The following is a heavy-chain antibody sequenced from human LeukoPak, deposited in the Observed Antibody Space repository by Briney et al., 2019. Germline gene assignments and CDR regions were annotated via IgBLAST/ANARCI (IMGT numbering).Heavy chain of an antibody. V-gene: IGHV3-7*01. Sequence: PGGSLRLSCAASGFTFSSYWMSWVRQAPGKGLEWVANINQDGSEKYYVDSVKGRLTISRDNAKNSLYLQMNSLRAEDTAVYYCARDQGFSYYYYYMDVWGKGTTVTVSS. D-gene: IGHD3-3*01. CDR3: ARDQGFSYYYYYMDV. CDR2: INQDGSEK. J-gene: IGHJ6*03. CDR1: GFTFSSYW.